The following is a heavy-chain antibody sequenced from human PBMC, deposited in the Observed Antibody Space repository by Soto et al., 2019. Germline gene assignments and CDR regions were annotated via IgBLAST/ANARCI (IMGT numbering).Heavy chain of an antibody. Sequence: SETLSLTCTVSGGSISSGDYYWSWIRQPPGKGLEWIGYVYYSGSTYYNPSLKSRVTISVDTSKNQFSLKLSSVTAADTAVYYCARTMTDHYFDYWGQGTLFTVSS. CDR2: VYYSGST. J-gene: IGHJ4*02. CDR1: GGSISSGDYY. CDR3: ARTMTDHYFDY. D-gene: IGHD3-22*01. V-gene: IGHV4-30-4*01.